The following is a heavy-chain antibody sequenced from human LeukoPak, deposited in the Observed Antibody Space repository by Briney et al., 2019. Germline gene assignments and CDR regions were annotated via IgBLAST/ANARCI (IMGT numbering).Heavy chain of an antibody. CDR3: ARARDCSGGSCYSWYYYYYMDV. J-gene: IGHJ6*03. D-gene: IGHD2-15*01. Sequence: PGGYLRLYCAASGFTFSSYEMNWVRQAPGKGLEWVSYISSSGSTIYYADSVKGRFTISRDNAKNSLYLQMNSLRAEDTAVYYCARARDCSGGSCYSWYYYYYMDVWGKGTTVTVSS. V-gene: IGHV3-48*03. CDR1: GFTFSSYE. CDR2: ISSSGSTI.